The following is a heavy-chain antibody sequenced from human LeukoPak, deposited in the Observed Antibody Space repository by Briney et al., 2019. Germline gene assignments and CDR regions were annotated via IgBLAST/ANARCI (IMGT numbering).Heavy chain of an antibody. D-gene: IGHD5-18*01. CDR2: IKSETDGGTI. V-gene: IGHV3-15*01. J-gene: IGHJ4*02. Sequence: GGSLRLSCAASGFTFSNAWMSWVRQAPGKGLEWVGRIKSETDGGTIDYAAPVKGRFTISRDDSKNTLYLQMNSLKTEDTAVYYCAKDLGVGRIQLWESLFDYWGQGTLVTVSS. CDR3: AKDLGVGRIQLWESLFDY. CDR1: GFTFSNAW.